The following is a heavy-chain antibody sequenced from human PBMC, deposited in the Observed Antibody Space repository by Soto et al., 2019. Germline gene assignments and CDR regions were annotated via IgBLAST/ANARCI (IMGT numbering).Heavy chain of an antibody. V-gene: IGHV1-18*01. CDR2: ISAYNRNT. D-gene: IGHD4-4*01. CDR3: ARDVIAPPNYSDP. J-gene: IGHJ5*02. Sequence: ASVKASCKASGYIFTSYGISWVRQAPGQGLEWLGWISAYNRNTKYAQNLHGRVTLTTDTSTYTAYMEVRSLQSDDTAVYYCARDVIAPPNYSDPWGQGTLVTVSS. CDR1: GYIFTSYG.